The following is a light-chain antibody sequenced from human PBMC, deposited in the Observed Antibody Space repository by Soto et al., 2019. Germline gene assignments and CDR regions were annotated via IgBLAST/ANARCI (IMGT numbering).Light chain of an antibody. J-gene: IGLJ1*01. Sequence: LTQPASVSGSPGRSITISCTGTSSDVWSYNLVSWYQQHPGKAPKLMIYEVSKRPSGVSNRFSGSKSGNTASLTISGLQAEDEADYYCCSYAARRYVFGTGTKVTVL. CDR1: SSDVWSYNL. CDR2: EVS. V-gene: IGLV2-23*02. CDR3: CSYAARRYV.